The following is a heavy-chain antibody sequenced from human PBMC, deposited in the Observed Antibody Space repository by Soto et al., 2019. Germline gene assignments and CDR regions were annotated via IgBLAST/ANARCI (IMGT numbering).Heavy chain of an antibody. J-gene: IGHJ4*02. CDR1: GYSFTSHW. Sequence: PGESLKISCKGSGYSFTSHWIGWVRQAPGRGLEWMGIINPSGGSTSYAQKFQGRVTMTRDTSTSTVYMELSSLRSEDTAVYYCARDNYYDSSGHDYWGQGTLVTVSS. D-gene: IGHD3-22*01. CDR3: ARDNYYDSSGHDY. CDR2: INPSGGST. V-gene: IGHV1-46*01.